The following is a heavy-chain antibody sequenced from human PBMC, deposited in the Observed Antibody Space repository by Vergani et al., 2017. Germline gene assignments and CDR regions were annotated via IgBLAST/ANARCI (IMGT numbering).Heavy chain of an antibody. CDR1: GFTFSSYS. Sequence: EVQLVESGGGLVKPGGSLRLSCAASGFTFSSYSMNWVRQAPGKGLEWVSSISSSSSYIYYADSVKVRLPISRDNAKNSLYLQMNRLRAEDTAVYYCARRDGVLWCGDAVWGQGP. CDR2: ISSSSSYI. J-gene: IGHJ6*02. D-gene: IGHD3-10*01. V-gene: IGHV3-21*01. CDR3: ARRDGVLWCGDAV.